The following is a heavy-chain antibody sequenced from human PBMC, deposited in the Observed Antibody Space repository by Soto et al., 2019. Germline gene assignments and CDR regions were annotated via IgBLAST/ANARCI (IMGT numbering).Heavy chain of an antibody. V-gene: IGHV1-3*01. CDR2: INAGNGNT. CDR1: GYTFTNYA. CDR3: ARGHLAVVPVASWYFYMDV. Sequence: QVQLVQSGAEVEKPRASVKVSCKASGYTFTNYAVHWVRQAPGQRLEWMGWINAGNGNTRYSQKFQGRVTITRDTSARTAYMELSSLRSEDTAVYYCARGHLAVVPVASWYFYMDVWGKGTTVTVSS. J-gene: IGHJ6*03. D-gene: IGHD2-2*01.